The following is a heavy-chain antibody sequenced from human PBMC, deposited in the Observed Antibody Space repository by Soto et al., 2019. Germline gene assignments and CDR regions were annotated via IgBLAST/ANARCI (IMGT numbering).Heavy chain of an antibody. CDR2: INHSGST. V-gene: IGHV4-34*01. CDR1: GGSFSGYY. CDR3: ARQGVYYYYYMDV. J-gene: IGHJ6*03. Sequence: SETLSLTCAVYGGSFSGYYWSWIRQPPGKGLEWIGEINHSGSTNYNPSLKSRVTISVDTSKNQFSLKLSSVTAADTAVYYCARQGVYYYYYMDVWGKGTTVTVSS.